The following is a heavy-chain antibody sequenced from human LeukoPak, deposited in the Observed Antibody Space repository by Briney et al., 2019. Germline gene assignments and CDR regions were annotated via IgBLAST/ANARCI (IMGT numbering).Heavy chain of an antibody. V-gene: IGHV3-30*18. J-gene: IGHJ4*02. CDR3: AKQGGAAFG. CDR2: ISYDGSNK. D-gene: IGHD3-16*01. CDR1: GFTFSSYG. Sequence: PGRSLRLSCAASGFTFSSYGMHWVRQAPGKGLEWVAVISYDGSNKYYADSVKGRFTISRDNSKNTLYLQMNSLRAEDTAVYYCAKQGGAAFGWGQGTLVTVSS.